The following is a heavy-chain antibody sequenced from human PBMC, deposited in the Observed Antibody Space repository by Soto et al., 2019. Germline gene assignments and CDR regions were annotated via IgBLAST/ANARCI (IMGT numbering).Heavy chain of an antibody. J-gene: IGHJ6*02. CDR1: GFTFSNAW. D-gene: IGHD3-10*01. V-gene: IGHV3-15*07. Sequence: GGSLRLSCAASGFTFSNAWMNWVRQAPGKGLEWVGRIKSKTDGGTTDYAAPVKGRFTISRDDSKNTLYLQMNSLKTEDTAVYYCTTGYYYGSGPIRRHYYYGMDVWGQGTTVTVSS. CDR3: TTGYYYGSGPIRRHYYYGMDV. CDR2: IKSKTDGGTT.